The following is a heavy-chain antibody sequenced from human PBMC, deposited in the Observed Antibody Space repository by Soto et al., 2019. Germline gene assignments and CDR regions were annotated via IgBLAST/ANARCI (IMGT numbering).Heavy chain of an antibody. D-gene: IGHD3-3*01. CDR1: GFTFSSYS. Sequence: GGSLRLSCAASGFTFSSYSMNWVRQAPGKGLEWVSYISSSSSTIYYADSVKGRFTISRDNAKNSLYLQMNSLRAEDTAVYYGARDQYDFWSGYYDAFDIWGQGTMVTVSS. CDR2: ISSSSSTI. V-gene: IGHV3-48*04. J-gene: IGHJ3*02. CDR3: ARDQYDFWSGYYDAFDI.